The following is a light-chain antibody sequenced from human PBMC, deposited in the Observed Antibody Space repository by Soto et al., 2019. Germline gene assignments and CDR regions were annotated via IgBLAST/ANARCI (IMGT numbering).Light chain of an antibody. Sequence: QSALTQPASVSGSPGQSITISCTGTSSDVGGYDYVSWYQQHPGKAPKFMIYEVTNRPSGVSHRFSGSKSGNTASLTISGLQAEDEGDYYCSSYTTTSTYVFGTGT. V-gene: IGLV2-14*01. J-gene: IGLJ1*01. CDR3: SSYTTTSTYV. CDR2: EVT. CDR1: SSDVGGYDY.